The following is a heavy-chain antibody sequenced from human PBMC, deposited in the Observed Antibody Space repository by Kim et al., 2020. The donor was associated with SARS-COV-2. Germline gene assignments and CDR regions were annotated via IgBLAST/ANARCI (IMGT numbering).Heavy chain of an antibody. Sequence: SETLSLTCTVSGGSISSGGYYWSWIRQHPGKGLDWIGYIYYSGSTYYNPSLSSRVAMSVDTSKNQFSLTLSSVTAADTAVYYCARAQRITMIVVVLGAFDIWGQGTLVTVSS. CDR1: GGSISSGGYY. CDR2: IYYSGST. D-gene: IGHD3-22*01. V-gene: IGHV4-31*03. J-gene: IGHJ3*02. CDR3: ARAQRITMIVVVLGAFDI.